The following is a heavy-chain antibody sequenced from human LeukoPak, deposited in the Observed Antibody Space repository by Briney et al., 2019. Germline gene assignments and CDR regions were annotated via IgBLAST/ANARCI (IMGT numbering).Heavy chain of an antibody. Sequence: GGSLRLSCAASGFTLSDYYMSWIRQTPGRGLEWVAYISGSGSSMYYADAVKGRFTISRDNARNSLYLYMSSLRADDTAVFYCARGKRRFDYWGQGTLVTVSS. CDR2: ISGSGSSM. V-gene: IGHV3-11*01. CDR3: ARGKRRFDY. CDR1: GFTLSDYY. J-gene: IGHJ4*02.